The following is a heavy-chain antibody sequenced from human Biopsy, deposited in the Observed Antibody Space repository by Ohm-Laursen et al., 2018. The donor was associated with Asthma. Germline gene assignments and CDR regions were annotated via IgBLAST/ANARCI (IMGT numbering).Heavy chain of an antibody. CDR3: VREGDCSGGSCHSPYYDGMDV. D-gene: IGHD2-15*01. CDR1: GFTFSDHG. J-gene: IGHJ6*02. CDR2: IWYDGGKK. Sequence: SLRLSCSASGFTFSDHGMHWVRQAPGKGLEWVAVIWYDGGKKDYADSVKGGFSISRDNSKNTLYLQMNSLRGEDTAVYYCVREGDCSGGSCHSPYYDGMDVWGQGTTVTVSS. V-gene: IGHV3-33*01.